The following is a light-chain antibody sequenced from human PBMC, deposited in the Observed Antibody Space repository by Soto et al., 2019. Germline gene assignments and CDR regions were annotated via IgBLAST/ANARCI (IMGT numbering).Light chain of an antibody. CDR2: DTS. V-gene: IGKV3-11*01. Sequence: ETVLTQSPATLSLSPGERATLSCRASQSVRHFLAWYQQKPGQAPRLLIYDTSNRATGIPPRFSGSGSETDFTLTISSLEPEDFAVYYCQQRYDWPPIPVGQGTRLDIK. CDR1: QSVRHF. J-gene: IGKJ5*01. CDR3: QQRYDWPPIP.